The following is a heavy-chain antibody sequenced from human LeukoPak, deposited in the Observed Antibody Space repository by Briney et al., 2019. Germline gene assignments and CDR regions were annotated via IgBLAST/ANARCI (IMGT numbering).Heavy chain of an antibody. CDR2: ISTSSRYI. J-gene: IGHJ4*02. CDR1: GFTFSDYS. Sequence: GGSLRLSCAASGFTFSDYSMNWVRQAPGKGLEWVSSISTSSRYIYNADSVKGRFTISSENAKNSLYLQMNSLRVEDTAVYYCARGFSSSSRWLGRVFDCWGQGTLVTVSS. CDR3: ARGFSSSSRWLGRVFDC. V-gene: IGHV3-21*01. D-gene: IGHD6-6*01.